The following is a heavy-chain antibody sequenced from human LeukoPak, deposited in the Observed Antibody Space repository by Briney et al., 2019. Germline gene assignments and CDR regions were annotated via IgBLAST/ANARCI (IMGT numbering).Heavy chain of an antibody. CDR2: IYSGTNT. J-gene: IGHJ4*02. CDR1: GFTVSSNY. D-gene: IGHD6-25*01. V-gene: IGHV3-53*01. CDR3: ARVASGTLDY. Sequence: GGSLRLSCAVSGFTVSSNYMSWVRQAPGKGLEWVSVIYSGTNTYYADSVKGRFIISRDNPKNMLHLQMNSLRAEDTAVYYCARVASGTLDYWGQGTLVTVSS.